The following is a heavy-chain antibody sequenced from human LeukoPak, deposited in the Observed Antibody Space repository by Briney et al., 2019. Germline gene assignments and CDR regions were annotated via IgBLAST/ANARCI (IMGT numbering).Heavy chain of an antibody. J-gene: IGHJ4*02. V-gene: IGHV3-11*01. CDR3: ARVNYGYVDY. CDR2: ISSSGSTI. CDR1: GFTFSDYY. Sequence: GGSLRLSCAASGFTFSDYYMSWIRQAPGKGLEWVSYISSSGSTIYYAGSVKGRFTISRDNAKNSLYLQMNSLKTEDTALYYCARVNYGYVDYWGQGTLVTVSS. D-gene: IGHD3-10*01.